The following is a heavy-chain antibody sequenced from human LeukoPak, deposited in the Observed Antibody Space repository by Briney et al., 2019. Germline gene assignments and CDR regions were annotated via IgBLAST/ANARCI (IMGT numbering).Heavy chain of an antibody. CDR1: GGSISSGSYY. CDR3: ARGTEVYYYYVDV. V-gene: IGHV4-61*02. Sequence: SQTLSLTCTVSGGSISSGSYYWSWIRQPAGKGLEWIGRIYTSGSTNYNPSLKSRVTISVDTSKNQFSLRLSSVTAADTAVYYCARGTEVYYYYVDVWGKGTTVTVSS. J-gene: IGHJ6*03. CDR2: IYTSGST.